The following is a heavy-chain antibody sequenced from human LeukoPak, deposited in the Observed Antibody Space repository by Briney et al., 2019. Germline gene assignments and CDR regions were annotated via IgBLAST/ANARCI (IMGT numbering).Heavy chain of an antibody. CDR2: MNPNSGNT. CDR3: ARVDEQQLIYYFDY. CDR1: GYTFTSYD. J-gene: IGHJ4*02. V-gene: IGHV1-8*01. D-gene: IGHD6-13*01. Sequence: ASVKVSCKASGYTFTSYDINWVRQATGQGVEWMGWMNPNSGNTGYAQKFQGRVTMTRNTSISTAYMELSSLRSEDTAVYYCARVDEQQLIYYFDYWGQGTLVTVSS.